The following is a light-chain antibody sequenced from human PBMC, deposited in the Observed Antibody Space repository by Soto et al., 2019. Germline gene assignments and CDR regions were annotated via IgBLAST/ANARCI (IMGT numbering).Light chain of an antibody. CDR1: QSISSSY. Sequence: EIVLTQSPGTLSLSPGERATLSCRASQSISSSYLAWYQQKPGQAPRLLVYGASSRATGIPDRFSGSGSVTHFTLTISRLEPEDFAVYYCQQSGSSRFTFGPGTKVDIK. CDR3: QQSGSSRFT. CDR2: GAS. J-gene: IGKJ3*01. V-gene: IGKV3-20*01.